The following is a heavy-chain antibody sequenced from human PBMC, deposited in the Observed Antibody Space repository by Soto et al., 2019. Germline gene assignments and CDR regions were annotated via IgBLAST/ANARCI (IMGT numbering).Heavy chain of an antibody. CDR1: GFTFSSYA. Sequence: EVQLLESGGGLVQPGGSLRLSCAASGFTFSSYAMSWVRQAPGKGLEWVSAISGSGSSTYYADSVRGRFTFSRDSSKNTLYLQMSSLGAEDAAVYYCAKGGGWYGFDNWGQGTLVTVSS. D-gene: IGHD6-19*01. CDR2: ISGSGSST. V-gene: IGHV3-23*01. J-gene: IGHJ4*02. CDR3: AKGGGWYGFDN.